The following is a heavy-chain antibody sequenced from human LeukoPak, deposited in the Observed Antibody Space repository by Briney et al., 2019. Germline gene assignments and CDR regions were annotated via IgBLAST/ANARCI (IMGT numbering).Heavy chain of an antibody. CDR2: ISGSGGST. D-gene: IGHD2-2*01. CDR1: GFTFSSYG. J-gene: IGHJ4*02. Sequence: PGGSLRLSCAASGFTFSSYGMSWVRQAPGKGLEWVSAISGSGGSTYYADSVKGRFTISRDNAKNSLYLQMNSLRAEDTALYYCAKDGCSSTSCYSEYWGQGTLVTVSS. CDR3: AKDGCSSTSCYSEY. V-gene: IGHV3-23*01.